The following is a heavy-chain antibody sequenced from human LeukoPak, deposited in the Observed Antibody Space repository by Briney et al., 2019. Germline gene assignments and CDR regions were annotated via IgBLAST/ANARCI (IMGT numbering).Heavy chain of an antibody. CDR2: IST. V-gene: IGHV4-34*01. CDR1: GGSFSGYY. Sequence: SETLSLTCAVYGGSFSGYYWSWIRQPPGKGLERIGEISTNYNPSLKSRVTISVDTSKNQFSLKLSSVAAADTAVYYCARGRDVGGYCSSTSCYPFDYWGQGTLVTVSS. CDR3: ARGRDVGGYCSSTSCYPFDY. J-gene: IGHJ4*02. D-gene: IGHD2-2*01.